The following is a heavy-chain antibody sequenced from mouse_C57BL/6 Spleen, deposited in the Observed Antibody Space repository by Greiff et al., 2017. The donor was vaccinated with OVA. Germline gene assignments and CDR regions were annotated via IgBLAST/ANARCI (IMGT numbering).Heavy chain of an antibody. CDR3: ARTGTGFYY. Sequence: DVLLVESEGGLVQPGSSMKLSCTASGFTFSDYYMAWVRQVPEKGLEWVANINYDGSSTYYLDSLKGRFIISRDNAKNIRYLQMSSLKSEDTATYYCARTGTGFYYWGQGTTLTVSS. J-gene: IGHJ2*01. CDR2: INYDGSST. V-gene: IGHV5-16*01. CDR1: GFTFSDYY. D-gene: IGHD4-1*01.